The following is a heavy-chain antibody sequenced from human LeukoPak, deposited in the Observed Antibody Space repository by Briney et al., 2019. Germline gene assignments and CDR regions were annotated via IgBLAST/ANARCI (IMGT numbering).Heavy chain of an antibody. D-gene: IGHD5-18*01. CDR3: ARGDTAMVLLHY. CDR2: IYSGGST. Sequence: SGGSLRLSCAASGFTVSSNYMSWVRQAPGKGLEWVSVIYSGGSTYYADSVKGRFTISRDNSKNTLYLQMNSLRAEDTAVYYCARGDTAMVLLHYWGQGTLVTVSS. CDR1: GFTVSSNY. J-gene: IGHJ4*02. V-gene: IGHV3-53*01.